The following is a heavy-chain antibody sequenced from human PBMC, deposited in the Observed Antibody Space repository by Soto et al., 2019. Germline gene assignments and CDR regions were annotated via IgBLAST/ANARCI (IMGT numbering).Heavy chain of an antibody. CDR3: AKEGPNIVAFY. CDR1: GFTFSSYG. J-gene: IGHJ4*02. V-gene: IGHV3-30*18. Sequence: VQLVESGGGVVQPGRSLRLSCAASGFTFSSYGMHWVRQAPGKGLEWVAVISYDGSNKYYADSVKGRFTISRDNSKNTLYLQMNSLRAEDTAVYYCAKEGPNIVAFYWGQGTLVTVSS. CDR2: ISYDGSNK. D-gene: IGHD5-12*01.